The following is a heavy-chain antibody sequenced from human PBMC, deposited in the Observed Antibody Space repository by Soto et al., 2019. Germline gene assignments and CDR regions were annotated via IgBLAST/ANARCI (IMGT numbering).Heavy chain of an antibody. CDR3: TRPEHPYGYPEAFDS. CDR2: IRTKPNNYAT. CDR1: GFSFSGTA. J-gene: IGHJ4*02. D-gene: IGHD5-18*01. V-gene: IGHV3-73*02. Sequence: DVQLVESGGGLVQPGGSLKLSCATSGFSFSGTAMHWVRQASGKGLEWVGRIRTKPNNYATTYAASVTGRFTISRDDSNNAVYLQMNSLKTEDTAGYYCTRPEHPYGYPEAFDSLGQGALVSVSS.